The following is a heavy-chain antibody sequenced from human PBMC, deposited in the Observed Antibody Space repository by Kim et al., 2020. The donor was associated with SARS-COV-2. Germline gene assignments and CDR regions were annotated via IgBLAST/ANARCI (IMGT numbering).Heavy chain of an antibody. V-gene: IGHV3-23*01. D-gene: IGHD3-22*01. Sequence: GGSLRLSCAASGFTFSSYAMSWVRQAPGKGLEWVSAISGSGGSTYYADSVKGRFTISRDNSKNTLYLQMNSLRAEDTAVYYCAKDLYYYDSSGYKGSPFDYWGQGTLVTVSS. CDR3: AKDLYYYDSSGYKGSPFDY. CDR1: GFTFSSYA. CDR2: ISGSGGST. J-gene: IGHJ4*02.